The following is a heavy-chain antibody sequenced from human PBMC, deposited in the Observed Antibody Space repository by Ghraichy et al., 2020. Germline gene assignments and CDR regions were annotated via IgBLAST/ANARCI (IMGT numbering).Heavy chain of an antibody. CDR2: IYYTGST. J-gene: IGHJ4*02. D-gene: IGHD3-3*01. CDR1: GFTVSSNY. V-gene: IGHV3-66*02. Sequence: GGSLRLSCAASGFTVSSNYMSWVRQAPGKGLEWVSLIYYTGSTYYADSVKGRFTISRDNSNNTLYLQMNSLRAEDTAVYYCARADYQVGSGYFGFDYWGQGTLVTVSS. CDR3: ARADYQVGSGYFGFDY.